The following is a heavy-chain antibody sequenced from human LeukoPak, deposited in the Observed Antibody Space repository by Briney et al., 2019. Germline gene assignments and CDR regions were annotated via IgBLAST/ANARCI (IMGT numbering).Heavy chain of an antibody. D-gene: IGHD5-18*01. CDR3: ARGGRCVDTAMVLGY. Sequence: RPSETLSLTCAVYGGSFSGYYWSWIRQPPGKGLEWIGEINHSGSTNYNPSLKSRVTISVDRSKNQFSLKLSSVTAADTAVYYCARGGRCVDTAMVLGYWAQGTLVTVSS. CDR1: GGSFSGYY. J-gene: IGHJ4*02. V-gene: IGHV4-34*01. CDR2: INHSGST.